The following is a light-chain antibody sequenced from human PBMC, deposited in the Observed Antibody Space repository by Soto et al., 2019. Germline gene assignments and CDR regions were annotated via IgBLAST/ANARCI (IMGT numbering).Light chain of an antibody. Sequence: EIVLTQSPATLSSFPGDRVTLSCRASQYINTRLAWYQHRPGQAPRLLIYQTSIRAAGIPARFSASGSGTDFTLTISDVQPEDFAVYYCHQYYRTPRTFGQGTKVDIK. CDR1: QYINTR. CDR2: QTS. CDR3: HQYYRTPRT. J-gene: IGKJ1*01. V-gene: IGKV3D-11*03.